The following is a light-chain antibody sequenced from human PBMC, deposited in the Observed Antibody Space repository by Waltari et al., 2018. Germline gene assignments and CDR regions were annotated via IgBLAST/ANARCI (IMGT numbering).Light chain of an antibody. CDR3: TSYTGRNTLV. Sequence: QSALTQPASVSASLGQSITISCTGTSSDIGAYNYVSWYRQHPGKAPKLLIYVVTNRPSGVSNRFSGSKSGNTASLTISGLQAEDEADYYCTSYTGRNTLVFGGGTKLTVL. V-gene: IGLV2-14*03. J-gene: IGLJ3*02. CDR1: SSDIGAYNY. CDR2: VVT.